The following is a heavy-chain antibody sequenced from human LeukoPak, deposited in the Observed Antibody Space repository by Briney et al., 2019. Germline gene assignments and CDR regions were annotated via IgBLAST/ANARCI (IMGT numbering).Heavy chain of an antibody. J-gene: IGHJ4*02. Sequence: SVKVSCKASGGTFSSYAISWVRQAPGQGLEWMGGIIPIFGTANYAQKFQGRVTITADESTSTAYMELSSLRSEDTAVYYCARDKDDSSGYYLFDYWGQGTLVTVSS. D-gene: IGHD3-22*01. CDR2: IIPIFGTA. CDR1: GGTFSSYA. V-gene: IGHV1-69*01. CDR3: ARDKDDSSGYYLFDY.